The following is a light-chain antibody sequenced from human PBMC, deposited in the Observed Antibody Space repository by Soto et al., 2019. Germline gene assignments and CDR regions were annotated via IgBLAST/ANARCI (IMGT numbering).Light chain of an antibody. CDR3: SSYTSTSTLVI. V-gene: IGLV2-14*03. J-gene: IGLJ2*01. Sequence: QSALTQPASVSGSPGQSITISCTGTSSDVGGYNYVAWYQHHPGKAPKVMIYDVSNRPSGVSNRFSGSKSSNTASLTISGLQAEDEADYYCSSYTSTSTLVIFGGGTKLTVL. CDR2: DVS. CDR1: SSDVGGYNY.